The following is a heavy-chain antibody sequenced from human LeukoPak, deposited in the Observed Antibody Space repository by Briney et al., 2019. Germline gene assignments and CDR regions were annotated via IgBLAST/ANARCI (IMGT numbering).Heavy chain of an antibody. CDR1: GYTFTSYG. J-gene: IGHJ3*02. V-gene: IGHV1-18*01. Sequence: GASVKVSCKASGYTFTSYGISWVRQAPGQGLEWMGWISAYNGNTNYAQKFQGWVTMTRDTSISTAYMELSRLRSGDTAVYYCARETGEGAFDIWGQGTMVTVSS. D-gene: IGHD7-27*01. CDR2: ISAYNGNT. CDR3: ARETGEGAFDI.